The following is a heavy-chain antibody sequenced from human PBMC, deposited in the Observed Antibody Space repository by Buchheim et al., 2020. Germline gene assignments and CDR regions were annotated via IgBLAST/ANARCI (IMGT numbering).Heavy chain of an antibody. CDR1: GYTFINYY. Sequence: QVHLVQSGAEVKQPGASVKVSCQASGYTFINYYMHWMRQAPGQGLEWMGIINPDGGDTNYTQSLQGRLTMTRDTSTNTVYMDLTSLIPEDTAIYYCVRADDQDFDSWGQGT. D-gene: IGHD3-3*01. V-gene: IGHV1-46*01. J-gene: IGHJ4*02. CDR2: INPDGGDT. CDR3: VRADDQDFDS.